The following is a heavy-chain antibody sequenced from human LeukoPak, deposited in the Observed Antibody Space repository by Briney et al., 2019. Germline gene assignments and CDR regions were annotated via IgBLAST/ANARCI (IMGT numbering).Heavy chain of an antibody. D-gene: IGHD6-13*01. CDR2: FSVNGRDT. CDR3: AKPGRTAAGLFDS. V-gene: IGHV3-23*01. J-gene: IGHJ4*02. CDR1: GFTFKNYA. Sequence: GGSLRLSCAASGFTFKNYALSWVRQSPGKGLEWVSGFSVNGRDTYYADFVKGRFTIARNIAKNTLYLQMNSLRAEDTATEYCAKPGRTAAGLFDSWGQGTLVTVSS.